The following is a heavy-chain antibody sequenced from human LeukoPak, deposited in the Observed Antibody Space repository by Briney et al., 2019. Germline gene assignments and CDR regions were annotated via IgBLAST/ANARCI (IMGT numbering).Heavy chain of an antibody. Sequence: GGSLRLSCAASGFTFCNYNMNWVRQAPGKGLEWVSSISSSSSYIYYADSVKGRFTISRDNAKNSVYLQMNSLRAEDTALYYCAKRLLWFGELTRTYFDYWGQGTLVTVSS. CDR1: GFTFCNYN. J-gene: IGHJ4*02. CDR3: AKRLLWFGELTRTYFDY. CDR2: ISSSSSYI. V-gene: IGHV3-21*04. D-gene: IGHD3-10*01.